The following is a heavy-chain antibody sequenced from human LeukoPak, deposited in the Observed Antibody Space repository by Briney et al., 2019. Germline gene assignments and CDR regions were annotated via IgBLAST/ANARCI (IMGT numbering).Heavy chain of an antibody. CDR1: GFSFSSYA. D-gene: IGHD1-26*01. CDR3: AKETSSGNFVTLDC. CDR2: ITGDGGGT. V-gene: IGHV3-23*01. Sequence: GGSLRLSCVGSGFSFSSYAVSWVRQVPGKGLEWVSAITGDGGGTNHADSVRGRFTISRDNSKNTLYLQMNSLRAEDTAVYYCAKETSSGNFVTLDCWGQGTLVTVSS. J-gene: IGHJ4*02.